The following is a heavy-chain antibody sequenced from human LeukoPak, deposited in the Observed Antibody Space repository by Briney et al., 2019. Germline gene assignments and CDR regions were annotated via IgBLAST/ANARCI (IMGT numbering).Heavy chain of an antibody. V-gene: IGHV3-33*01. Sequence: GGSLRLSCAASGFSFRDHGMHWVRQAPGKGLEWVAGLWYDGSNEDYAESVKGRFTIFRDNSKNTLYLQMNSLRAEDTAVYYCARGYSSGWYTFSLSYWGQGTLVTVSS. J-gene: IGHJ4*02. CDR1: GFSFRDHG. CDR3: ARGYSSGWYTFSLSY. D-gene: IGHD6-19*01. CDR2: LWYDGSNE.